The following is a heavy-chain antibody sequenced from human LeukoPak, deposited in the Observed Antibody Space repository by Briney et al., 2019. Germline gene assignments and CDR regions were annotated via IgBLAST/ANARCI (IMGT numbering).Heavy chain of an antibody. J-gene: IGHJ4*02. CDR1: GFIFSSYA. V-gene: IGHV3-30-3*01. D-gene: IGHD4-17*01. CDR2: ISYDGSNK. CDR3: ARENGDYSYSSDY. Sequence: GGSLRLSCAASGFIFSSYAMHWVRQAPGKGLEWVAVISYDGSNKYYADSVKGRFTISRDNSKSTLYLQMNSLRAEDTAVYYCARENGDYSYSSDYWGQETLVTVSS.